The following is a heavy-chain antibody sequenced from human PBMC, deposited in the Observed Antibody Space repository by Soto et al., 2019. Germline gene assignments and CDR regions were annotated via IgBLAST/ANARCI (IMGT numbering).Heavy chain of an antibody. J-gene: IGHJ3*02. CDR3: ARDPGVRFLEWSEAFAFDI. D-gene: IGHD3-3*01. CDR2: TYYRSKWYN. V-gene: IGHV6-1*01. CDR1: GDSVSSNSAA. Sequence: QVQLQQSGPGLVKPSQTLSLTCAISGDSVSSNSAAWNWIRQSPSRGLEWLGRTYYRSKWYNDYAVSVKSRITINPDTSKNQFSLQLNSVTPEDTAVYYCARDPGVRFLEWSEAFAFDIWGQGTMVTVSS.